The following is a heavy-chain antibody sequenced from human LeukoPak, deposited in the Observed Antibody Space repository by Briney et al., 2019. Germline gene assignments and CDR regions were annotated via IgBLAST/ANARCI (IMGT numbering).Heavy chain of an antibody. CDR3: ARDSSPRYSGYDWVY. Sequence: PGGSLRLSCTVSGFAFSDYWMSWFRQAPGKGLEWLANINQDGSQTSYVDSVRGRFTVSRDNAKNSLYLQMNSLRGDDTAVYYCARDSSPRYSGYDWVYWGRGTLVTVSS. CDR2: INQDGSQT. D-gene: IGHD5-12*01. J-gene: IGHJ4*02. V-gene: IGHV3-7*01. CDR1: GFAFSDYW.